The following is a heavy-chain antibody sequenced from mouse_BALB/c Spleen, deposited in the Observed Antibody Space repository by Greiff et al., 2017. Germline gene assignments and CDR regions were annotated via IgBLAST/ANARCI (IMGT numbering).Heavy chain of an antibody. V-gene: IGHV5-6-5*01. CDR1: GFTFSSYA. D-gene: IGHD2-1*01. CDR3: ARRGAYGNYAY. Sequence: DVMLVESGGGLVKPGGSLKLSCAASGFTFSSYAMSWVRQTPEKRLEWVASISSGGSTYYPDSVKGRFTISRDNARNILYLQMSSLRSEDTAMYYCARRGAYGNYAYWGQGTLVTVSA. CDR2: ISSGGST. J-gene: IGHJ3*01.